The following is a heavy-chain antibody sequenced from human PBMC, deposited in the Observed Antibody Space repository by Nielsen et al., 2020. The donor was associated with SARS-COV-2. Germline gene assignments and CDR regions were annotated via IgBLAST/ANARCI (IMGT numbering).Heavy chain of an antibody. CDR2: ISAYNGNT. V-gene: IGHV1-18*01. CDR1: GYTFTSYG. CDR3: ARDSSPMVRGSHPPDY. Sequence: ASVKVSCKASGYTFTSYGISWVRQAPGQGLEWMGWISAYNGNTNYAQKLQGRVTMTTDTSTSTAYMEPRSLRSDDTAVYYCARDSSPMVRGSHPPDYWGQGTLVTVSS. J-gene: IGHJ4*02. D-gene: IGHD3-10*01.